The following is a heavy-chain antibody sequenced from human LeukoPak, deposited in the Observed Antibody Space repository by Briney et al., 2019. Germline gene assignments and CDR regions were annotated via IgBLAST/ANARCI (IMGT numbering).Heavy chain of an antibody. CDR3: ARDRQCGY. V-gene: IGHV1-18*01. CDR2: ISPYNGNT. J-gene: IGHJ4*02. CDR1: GYTFTSYG. D-gene: IGHD2-21*01. Sequence: GASVNVSCKASGYTFTSYGIRWVRQAPGQGLEWMGWISPYNGNTNYAPKLQGRLTMTTDTSTSTAYMELRSLRSDDTAVYYCARDRQCGYWGQGTLVTVSS.